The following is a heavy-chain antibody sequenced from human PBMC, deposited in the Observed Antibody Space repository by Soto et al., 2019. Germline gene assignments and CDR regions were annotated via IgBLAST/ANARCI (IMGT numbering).Heavy chain of an antibody. CDR2: ISWDGGST. V-gene: IGHV3-43*01. Sequence: GGSLRLSCAASGFTFDDYTMHWVRQAPGKGLEWVSLISWDGGSTYYADAVKGRFTISRDNSKNSLYLQMNSLRTEDTALYYCAKDREEYEQTPYGMDVWGQGTTVTVSS. CDR1: GFTFDDYT. D-gene: IGHD3-3*01. CDR3: AKDREEYEQTPYGMDV. J-gene: IGHJ6*02.